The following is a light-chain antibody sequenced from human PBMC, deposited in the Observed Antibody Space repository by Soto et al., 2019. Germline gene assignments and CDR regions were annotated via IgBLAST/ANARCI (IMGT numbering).Light chain of an antibody. CDR1: QGISNH. V-gene: IGKV1-17*03. Sequence: DIQMTQSPSGMSASGGERVTITCRASQGISNHLLWFQQKPGKVPKXXMSAASSWQSGVPSRFSGSGSGTEVTITISSLQKEDFATYYCLQPNSYPLTFGGGTKVDIK. CDR3: LQPNSYPLT. CDR2: AAS. J-gene: IGKJ4*01.